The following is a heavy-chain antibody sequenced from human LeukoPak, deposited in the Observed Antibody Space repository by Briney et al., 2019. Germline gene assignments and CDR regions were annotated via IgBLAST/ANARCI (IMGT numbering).Heavy chain of an antibody. Sequence: NPGGSLRLSCAASGFTFSSYSMNWVRQAPGKGLEWVSSISSSSSYIYYADSVKGRFTISRDNANNSLYLQMSSLRAEDTAVYYCGRGRGGTYNVDYWGQGTLVTVSS. V-gene: IGHV3-21*01. CDR1: GFTFSSYS. J-gene: IGHJ4*02. D-gene: IGHD1-1*01. CDR2: ISSSSSYI. CDR3: GRGRGGTYNVDY.